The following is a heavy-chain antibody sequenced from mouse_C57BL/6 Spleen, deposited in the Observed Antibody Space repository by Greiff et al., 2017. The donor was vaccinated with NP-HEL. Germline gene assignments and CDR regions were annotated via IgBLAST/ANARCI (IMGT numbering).Heavy chain of an antibody. CDR3: ARQLTGYAMDY. V-gene: IGHV1-7*01. J-gene: IGHJ4*01. CDR2: INPSSGYT. Sequence: VQLQQSGAELAKPGASVKLSCKASGYTFTSYWMHWVKQRPGQGLEWIGYINPSSGYTKYNQKFKGKATLTADKSSSTAYMELRSLTSEDSAVYFCARQLTGYAMDYWGQGTSVTVSS. CDR1: GYTFTSYW. D-gene: IGHD4-1*01.